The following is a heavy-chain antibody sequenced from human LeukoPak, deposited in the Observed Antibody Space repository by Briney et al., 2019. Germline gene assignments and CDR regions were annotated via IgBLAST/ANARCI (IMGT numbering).Heavy chain of an antibody. D-gene: IGHD3-22*01. CDR1: GGTFISYA. V-gene: IGHV1-69*06. CDR3: ATLYYYDSSGFYRNDF. CDR2: IIPIFGTA. J-gene: IGHJ4*02. Sequence: SVKVSCKASGGTFISYAISWVRQAPGQGVEWMGGIIPIFGTANYAQKFQGRVTITADKSTSTAYMELSSLRSEDTAVYYCATLYYYDSSGFYRNDFWGQGTLVTVSS.